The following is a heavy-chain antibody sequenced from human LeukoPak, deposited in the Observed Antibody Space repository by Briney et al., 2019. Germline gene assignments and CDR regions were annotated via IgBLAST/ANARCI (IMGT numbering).Heavy chain of an antibody. CDR3: ARVSCSGGSCYSGRYFDY. J-gene: IGHJ4*02. D-gene: IGHD2-15*01. V-gene: IGHV1-46*01. CDR2: INPSGGST. Sequence: ASVKVSCKVSGNTLTDLSIHWVRQAPGQGLEWMGIINPSGGSTSYAQKFQGRVTMTRDTSTSTVYMELSSLRSEDTAVYYCARVSCSGGSCYSGRYFDYWGQGTLVTVSS. CDR1: GNTLTDLS.